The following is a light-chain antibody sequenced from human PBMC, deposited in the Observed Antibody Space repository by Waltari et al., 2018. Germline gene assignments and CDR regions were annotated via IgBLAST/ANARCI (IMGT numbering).Light chain of an antibody. CDR2: GTS. V-gene: IGKV3-20*01. CDR1: QSVNGR. J-gene: IGKJ1*01. Sequence: IVLTQSPGTLSLSPGERVTLSCRASQSVNGRLVWYQQKPGQAPRLPIYGTSSRATGIPDRFSGSGSGTDFSLTISRLEPEDFAVYYCQQHGSLPATFGQGTKVEVK. CDR3: QQHGSLPAT.